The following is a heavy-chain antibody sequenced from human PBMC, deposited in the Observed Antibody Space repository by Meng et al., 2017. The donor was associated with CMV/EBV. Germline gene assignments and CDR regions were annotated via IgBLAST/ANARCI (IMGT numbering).Heavy chain of an antibody. V-gene: IGHV3-53*01. CDR2: IYSGGST. J-gene: IGHJ4*02. Sequence: GESLKISCAASGFTVSSNYMSWVRQAPGKGLGWVSVIYSGGSTYYADSVKGRFTISRDNSKNTLYLQMNSLRAEDTAVYYCARGSFGYWGQGTLVTVSS. CDR1: GFTVSSNY. CDR3: ARGSFGY.